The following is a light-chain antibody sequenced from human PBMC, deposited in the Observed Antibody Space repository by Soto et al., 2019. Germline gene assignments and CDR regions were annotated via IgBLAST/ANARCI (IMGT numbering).Light chain of an antibody. CDR2: AAS. CDR1: XSVRNNY. CDR3: QQYGTSPRA. J-gene: IGKJ1*01. Sequence: EIVLTQSPGTLSLSPGERATLSCXASXSVRNNYLAWYQQRPGQAPRLLIYAASSRATGIPDRFSGSGSGTDFTLTISRLEPEDFAVYYCQQYGTSPRAFGQGTKVDIK. V-gene: IGKV3-20*01.